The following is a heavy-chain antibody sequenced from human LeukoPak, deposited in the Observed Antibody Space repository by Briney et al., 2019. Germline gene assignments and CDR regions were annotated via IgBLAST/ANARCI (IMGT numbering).Heavy chain of an antibody. V-gene: IGHV1-69*05. Sequence: ASVKVSCKASGGTFSSYAISWVRQAPVQGLEWMGGIIPIFGTANYAQKFQGRVTITTDESTSTAYMELSSLRSEDTAVYYCARSGYCSSTSCYFYYYYYMDVWGKGTTVTVSS. J-gene: IGHJ6*03. D-gene: IGHD2-2*01. CDR1: GGTFSSYA. CDR3: ARSGYCSSTSCYFYYYYYMDV. CDR2: IIPIFGTA.